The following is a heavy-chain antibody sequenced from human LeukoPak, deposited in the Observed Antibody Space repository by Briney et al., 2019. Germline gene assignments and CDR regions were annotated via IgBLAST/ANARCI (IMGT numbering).Heavy chain of an antibody. V-gene: IGHV4-4*07. D-gene: IGHD3-22*01. CDR2: IYTSGST. J-gene: IGHJ4*02. CDR1: GGSFSGYY. Sequence: SETLSLTCAVYGGSFSGYYWSWIRQPAGKGLQWIGRIYTSGSTNYNPSLKSRVTISVDTSKNQFSLKLSSVTAADTAVYYCAREKAHYYDTGSGLDYWGQGTLVTVSS. CDR3: AREKAHYYDTGSGLDY.